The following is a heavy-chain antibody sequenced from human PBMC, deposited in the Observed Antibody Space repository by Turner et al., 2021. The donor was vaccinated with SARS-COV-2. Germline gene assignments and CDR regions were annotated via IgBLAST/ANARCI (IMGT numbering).Heavy chain of an antibody. V-gene: IGHV4-39*01. CDR2: IYYSGST. CDR1: GGSISSSSYY. J-gene: IGHJ5*02. Sequence: QLHLQGSGPGLVKPAETLSLTCTVSGGSISSSSYYWGWIRQPPGKGLEWIGSIYYSGSTYYNPSLKSRVTISVDTSKNQFSLKLTSVTAADTAVYFCARHWEVAAAAYLARFDPWGQGTLVTVSS. D-gene: IGHD6-13*01. CDR3: ARHWEVAAAAYLARFDP.